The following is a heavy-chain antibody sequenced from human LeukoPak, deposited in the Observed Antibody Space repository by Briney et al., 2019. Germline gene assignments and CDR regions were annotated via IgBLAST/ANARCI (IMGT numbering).Heavy chain of an antibody. J-gene: IGHJ5*02. CDR3: ARGLGLGNWEAAWFGP. D-gene: IGHD7-27*01. Sequence: ASVKVSCKASGYTFTSYDIHWVRQATGQGLEWMGWMNPNSGNTGYAQKFQGRVTMTRNTSISTAYMELSSLRSEDTAVYYCARGLGLGNWEAAWFGPWGQGTLVTVSS. V-gene: IGHV1-8*01. CDR2: MNPNSGNT. CDR1: GYTFTSYD.